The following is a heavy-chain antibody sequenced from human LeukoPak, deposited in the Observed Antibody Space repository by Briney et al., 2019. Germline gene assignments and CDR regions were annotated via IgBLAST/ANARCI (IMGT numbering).Heavy chain of an antibody. J-gene: IGHJ4*02. Sequence: ASVRVSCKASGYTFTSYGISWVRQAPGQGLEWMGWISAYNGNTNYAQKLQGRVTMTTDTSTSTAYMELRSLGSDDTAVYYCASGSGSTVTTFLSYWGQGTLVTVSS. CDR1: GYTFTSYG. V-gene: IGHV1-18*01. CDR2: ISAYNGNT. CDR3: ASGSGSTVTTFLSY. D-gene: IGHD4-17*01.